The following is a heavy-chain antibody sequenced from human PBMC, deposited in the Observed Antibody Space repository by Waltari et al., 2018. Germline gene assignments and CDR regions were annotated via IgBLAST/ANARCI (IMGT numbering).Heavy chain of an antibody. CDR1: GYSISSGYY. V-gene: IGHV4-38-2*02. CDR2: IYHSGST. Sequence: QVQLQESGPGLVKPSETLSLTCAVSGYSISSGYYWGWIRPPPGKGLEWIGSIYHSGSTYYNPSLKSRVTISVDTSKNQFSLKLSSVTAADTAVYYCAREGSVNIVATPNGDAFDIWGQGTMVTVSS. D-gene: IGHD5-12*01. CDR3: AREGSVNIVATPNGDAFDI. J-gene: IGHJ3*02.